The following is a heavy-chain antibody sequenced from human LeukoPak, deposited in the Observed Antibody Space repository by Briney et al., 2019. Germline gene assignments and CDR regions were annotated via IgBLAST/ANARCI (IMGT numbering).Heavy chain of an antibody. D-gene: IGHD3-22*01. CDR1: GFTFDDYA. J-gene: IGHJ4*02. CDR3: AKGFSLYYDSSGYYDY. CDR2: TSWNSGSI. V-gene: IGHV3-9*01. Sequence: GGSLRLSCAASGFTFDDYAMHWVRQAPGKGLEWVSGTSWNSGSIGYADSVKGRFTISRDNAKNSLYLQMNSLRAEDTALYYCAKGFSLYYDSSGYYDYWGQGTLVTVSS.